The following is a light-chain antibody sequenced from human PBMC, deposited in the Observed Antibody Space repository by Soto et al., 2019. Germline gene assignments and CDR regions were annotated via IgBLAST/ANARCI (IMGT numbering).Light chain of an antibody. Sequence: DIVMTQSPLSLPVTPGESASISCRSSQSLLHGNGDNYLDWYLQKPGQSPQLLISLGSNRASGVTDRFSGSGSGSDFTLKISRVEAEDVGVYYCMQALQTPRSFGQGTKLEIK. J-gene: IGKJ2*01. CDR3: MQALQTPRS. V-gene: IGKV2-28*01. CDR2: LGS. CDR1: QSLLHGNGDNY.